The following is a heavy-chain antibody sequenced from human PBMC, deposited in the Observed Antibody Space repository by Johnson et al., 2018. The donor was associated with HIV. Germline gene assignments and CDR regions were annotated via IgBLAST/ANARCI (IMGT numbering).Heavy chain of an antibody. D-gene: IGHD3-22*01. J-gene: IGHJ3*02. CDR1: GFTFSSYD. CDR2: ISYDGSNK. Sequence: QMLLVESGGGVVQPGRSLRVSCGTSGFTFSSYDMHWVRQDPGKGLEWVAVISYDGSNKYYADSVKGRFTISRDNSKNTLYLQMNSLRAEDTAVYYCAKDRGSYYDSSGYLGDAFDIWGQGTMVTVSS. CDR3: AKDRGSYYDSSGYLGDAFDI. V-gene: IGHV3-30*18.